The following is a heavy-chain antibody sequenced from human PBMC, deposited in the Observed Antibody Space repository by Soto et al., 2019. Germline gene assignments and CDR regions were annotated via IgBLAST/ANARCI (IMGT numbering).Heavy chain of an antibody. V-gene: IGHV4-61*01. J-gene: IGHJ3*02. CDR2: IYYSGST. Sequence: KASETLSLTCTVSGGSVSSGSYYWSWIRQPPGKGLEWIGYIYYSGSTNYNPSLKSRVTISVDTSKNQFSLKLSSVTAADTAVYYCAREDVVVPAAIYIWGQGTMVTVSS. CDR3: AREDVVVPAAIYI. D-gene: IGHD2-2*02. CDR1: GGSVSSGSYY.